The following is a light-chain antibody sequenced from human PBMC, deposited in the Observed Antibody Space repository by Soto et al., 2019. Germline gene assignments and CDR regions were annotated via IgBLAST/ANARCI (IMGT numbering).Light chain of an antibody. Sequence: QSALTQPRSVSGSPGQSVTISCTGTNSDVGGYNYVSWYQQHPDKAPKFMIYEVTNRPSGVSHRFSGSKSGNTASLTISGLQAEDEADYYCSSYTTTNTYVFGT. J-gene: IGLJ1*01. CDR3: SSYTTTNTYV. V-gene: IGLV2-14*01. CDR1: NSDVGGYNY. CDR2: EVT.